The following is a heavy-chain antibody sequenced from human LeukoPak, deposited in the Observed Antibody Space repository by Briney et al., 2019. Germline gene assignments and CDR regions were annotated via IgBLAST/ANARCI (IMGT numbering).Heavy chain of an antibody. Sequence: GGSLRLSCAASGFTFSSYSMNWVRQAPGKGLEWVANINQDGSEKHYVDSVKGRFTISRDNAKNSLFLQMNSLRVEDTAVYYCARGIRYYYYYGMDVWGHGTTVTVSS. V-gene: IGHV3-7*01. J-gene: IGHJ6*02. CDR2: INQDGSEK. CDR3: ARGIRYYYYYGMDV. CDR1: GFTFSSYS.